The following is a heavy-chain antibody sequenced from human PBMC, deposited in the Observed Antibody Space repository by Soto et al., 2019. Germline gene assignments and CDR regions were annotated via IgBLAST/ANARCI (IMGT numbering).Heavy chain of an antibody. CDR2: IFYNGNT. CDR1: GGSVSVGDYY. D-gene: IGHD3-10*01. Sequence: QVQLQESGPGLVKPSETLSLTCSVSGGSVSVGDYYWSWIRQPPGKGLEWIGTIFYNGNTNYNPSLKSRVTVSSETAQEQFSLPLTSVTASDTAVYYCARDYGEPYQVFFDSWGQGILVTVAS. J-gene: IGHJ4*02. CDR3: ARDYGEPYQVFFDS. V-gene: IGHV4-61*08.